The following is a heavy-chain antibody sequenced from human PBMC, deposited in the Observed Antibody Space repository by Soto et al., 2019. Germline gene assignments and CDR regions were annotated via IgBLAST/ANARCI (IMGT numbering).Heavy chain of an antibody. CDR3: ASDRGYGLIN. CDR1: GGSFSSYG. CDR2: IIPMFGIT. Sequence: QVQLVQSGAEVKKPGSSLKVSCKVSGGSFSSYGFNWVRQAPGQGLEWMGGIIPMFGITNHTQKFQDRMTISADASTSTSYLQLSSLGSDDPAIYYCASDRGYGLINWGQGILLTVSA. V-gene: IGHV1-69*12. J-gene: IGHJ4*02. D-gene: IGHD2-15*01.